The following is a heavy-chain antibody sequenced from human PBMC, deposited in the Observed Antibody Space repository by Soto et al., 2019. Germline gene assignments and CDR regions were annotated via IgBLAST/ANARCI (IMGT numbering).Heavy chain of an antibody. CDR1: GGSISSYY. J-gene: IGHJ6*03. D-gene: IGHD1-1*01. Sequence: QVQLQESGPGLVKPSETLSLTCTVSGGSISSYYWTWIRQPPGKGLEWIGHIYHSGSTNYNPSLESLVTISVDTSKNELSLKLSSVTAADTAVYYCARVAHHWHLYHFYMDVWGKGTTVPVSS. V-gene: IGHV4-59*01. CDR2: IYHSGST. CDR3: ARVAHHWHLYHFYMDV.